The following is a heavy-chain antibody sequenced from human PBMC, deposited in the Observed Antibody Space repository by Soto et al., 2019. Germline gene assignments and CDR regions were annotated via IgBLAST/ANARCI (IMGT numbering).Heavy chain of an antibody. CDR1: GFDFITSW. V-gene: IGHV3-74*02. J-gene: IGHJ4*02. D-gene: IGHD6-19*01. CDR2: ISGGGGT. CDR3: IRASGVAGTGEYF. Sequence: EVQLVESGGGLFRPGGSLRLPWAASGFDFITSWMHWFGQAQGKGLVWVSRISGGGGTTYADSVEGRFTISRDNAKNILYLQMNSLTEEDTAMYYCIRASGVAGTGEYFWGQGTLVTVSS.